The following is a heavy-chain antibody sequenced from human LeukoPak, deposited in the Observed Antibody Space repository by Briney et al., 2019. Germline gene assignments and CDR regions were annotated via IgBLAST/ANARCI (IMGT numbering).Heavy chain of an antibody. CDR3: ARGRIAAHPGYYYYYYMDV. D-gene: IGHD6-6*01. Sequence: SVKVSCKASGGTFSSYAISWVRQAPGQGLEWMGGIIPIFGTANYAQKFQGRVTITTDESTSTAYMELSSLRSEDTAVYYCARGRIAAHPGYYYYYYMDVWGKGTTVTVSS. CDR1: GGTFSSYA. V-gene: IGHV1-69*05. CDR2: IIPIFGTA. J-gene: IGHJ6*03.